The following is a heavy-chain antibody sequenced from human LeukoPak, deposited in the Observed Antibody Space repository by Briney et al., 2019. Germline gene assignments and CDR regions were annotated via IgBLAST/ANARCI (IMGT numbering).Heavy chain of an antibody. CDR2: IYYSGST. Sequence: SETLSLTCTVSGGSISSYYWSWIRQPPGKGLEWIGYIYYSGSTNYNPSLKSRVTISVDTSKNQFSLKLSSVTAADTAVYYCARTRGSPTNAFDIWGQGTMVTVSS. CDR1: GGSISSYY. D-gene: IGHD1-26*01. V-gene: IGHV4-59*01. CDR3: ARTRGSPTNAFDI. J-gene: IGHJ3*02.